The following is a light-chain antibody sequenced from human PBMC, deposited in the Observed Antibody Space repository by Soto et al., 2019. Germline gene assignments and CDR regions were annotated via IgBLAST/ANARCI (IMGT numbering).Light chain of an antibody. CDR3: QTWDSGSAHYV. CDR1: KLGEQY. V-gene: IGLV3-1*01. Sequence: SYELTQTPAVSVSPGQTASITCSGEKLGEQYACWCQQKPGQSPVMLIYETNKRPSGIPERFSGSKSGKTATLTISGTQALDEADYYCQTWDSGSAHYVFGTGTKLTVL. CDR2: ETN. J-gene: IGLJ1*01.